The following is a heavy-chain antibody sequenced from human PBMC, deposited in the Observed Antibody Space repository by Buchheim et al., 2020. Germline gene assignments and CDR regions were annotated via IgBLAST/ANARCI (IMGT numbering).Heavy chain of an antibody. J-gene: IGHJ6*02. V-gene: IGHV3-48*04. Sequence: EVQLVESGGGLVQPGGSLRLSCAASGFTFSSYSMNWVRQAPGKGLEWVSYISSSSSTIYYADSVKGRFTISRDNAKNSLYLQMNSLRAEDTAVYYCARGGVFLEWGLYYYYYGMDVWGQGTT. CDR3: ARGGVFLEWGLYYYYYGMDV. CDR2: ISSSSSTI. D-gene: IGHD3-3*01. CDR1: GFTFSSYS.